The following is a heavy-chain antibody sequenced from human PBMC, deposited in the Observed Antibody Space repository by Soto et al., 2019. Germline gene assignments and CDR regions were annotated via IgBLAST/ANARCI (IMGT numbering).Heavy chain of an antibody. CDR1: GYTFTNYG. D-gene: IGHD3-3*01. V-gene: IGHV1-18*01. J-gene: IGHJ6*02. CDR2: ISADTGNT. CDR3: ARDQPRKYYDFWSGYSASYYYYGMDV. Sequence: VASVKVSCKASGYTFTNYGVSWVRQAPGQGLEWMGWISADTGNTNYAQKLQGRVTMTTDTSTNTAYMELRSLRSDDTAVYYCARDQPRKYYDFWSGYSASYYYYGMDVWGQGTTVTVSS.